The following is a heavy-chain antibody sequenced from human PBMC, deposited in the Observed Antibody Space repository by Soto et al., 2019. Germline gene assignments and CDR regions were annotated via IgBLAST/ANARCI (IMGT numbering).Heavy chain of an antibody. CDR3: ARRPPFSHGNFVTYFFDF. V-gene: IGHV1-8*01. CDR2: MNPNSGNT. Sequence: ASVKVSCKXSGYTFTSYDINWVRQATGQGLEWMGWMNPNSGNTGYAQKFQGRVTMTRNTSISTAYMELSSLRSDDTAVYYCARRPPFSHGNFVTYFFDFWGQGTLVTVSS. CDR1: GYTFTSYD. D-gene: IGHD4-17*01. J-gene: IGHJ4*02.